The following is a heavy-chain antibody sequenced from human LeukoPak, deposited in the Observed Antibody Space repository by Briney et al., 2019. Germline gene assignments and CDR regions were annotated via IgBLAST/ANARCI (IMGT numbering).Heavy chain of an antibody. J-gene: IGHJ1*01. Sequence: PGGSLRLSCAASELTVISNYMSWVRQAPGKGLEWVSVIYSGGDTYYADSVKGRFIISRDNSKNTLYLQVNSLRAEDTAVYYCAVSRNGYNLLQHWGQGTLVTVSS. D-gene: IGHD5-24*01. CDR3: AVSRNGYNLLQH. CDR2: IYSGGDT. V-gene: IGHV3-53*01. CDR1: ELTVISNY.